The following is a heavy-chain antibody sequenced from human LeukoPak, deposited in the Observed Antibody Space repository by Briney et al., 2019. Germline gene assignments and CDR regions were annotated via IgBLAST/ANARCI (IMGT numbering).Heavy chain of an antibody. J-gene: IGHJ4*02. CDR3: ARHLGYCSSTSCTPFDY. CDR2: IYPGDSDN. Sequence: EPLKISCKGSGYSFTNYWIGWVRQMPGKGLEWMGIIYPGDSDNRYSPSFQGQVTISADKSISTAYLQWSSLKASDTAMYYCARHLGYCSSTSCTPFDYWGQGTLVTVSS. V-gene: IGHV5-51*01. CDR1: GYSFTNYW. D-gene: IGHD2-2*01.